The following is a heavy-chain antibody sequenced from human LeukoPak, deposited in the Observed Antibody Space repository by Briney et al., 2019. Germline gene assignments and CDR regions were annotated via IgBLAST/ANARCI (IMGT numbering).Heavy chain of an antibody. J-gene: IGHJ4*02. CDR2: INSDGSWT. V-gene: IGHV3-74*01. Sequence: GGSLRLSCAATGNYWMHWVRQVPGEGLVWVSHINSDGSWTSYADSVKGRFTISKDNAKNTVYLQMNSLRAEDTAVYYCVSFYETYWGRGTLVTVSS. CDR3: VSFYETY. D-gene: IGHD2/OR15-2a*01. CDR1: GNYW.